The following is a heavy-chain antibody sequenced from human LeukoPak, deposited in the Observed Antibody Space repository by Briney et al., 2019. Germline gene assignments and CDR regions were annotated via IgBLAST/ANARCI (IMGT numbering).Heavy chain of an antibody. CDR2: INAGNGNT. CDR1: GYTFTNYA. J-gene: IGHJ4*02. V-gene: IGHV1-3*01. D-gene: IGHD5-18*01. Sequence: GASVNVSCTASGYTFTNYAIHWVRQAPGQRLEWMGWINAGNGNTKYSQKFQGRVTITRDTSASTAYMELSSLRSEDTAVYYCARTTAMVTIFDYWGQGTLVTVSS. CDR3: ARTTAMVTIFDY.